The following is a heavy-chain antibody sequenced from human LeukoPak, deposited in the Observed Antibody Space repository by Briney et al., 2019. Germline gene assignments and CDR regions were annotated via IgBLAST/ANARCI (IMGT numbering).Heavy chain of an antibody. D-gene: IGHD2-21*01. CDR2: ISSNGGST. J-gene: IGHJ4*02. CDR3: ARWLGAYDC. Sequence: GGSLRLSCAASGFTLSCCGMHWVRQAPGKGLEYVSAISSNGGSTYYANSVKGRFTISRDNSKNTLYLQMGSLRAEDMAAYYCARWLGAYDCWGQGVLVTVSS. CDR1: GFTLSCCG. V-gene: IGHV3-64*01.